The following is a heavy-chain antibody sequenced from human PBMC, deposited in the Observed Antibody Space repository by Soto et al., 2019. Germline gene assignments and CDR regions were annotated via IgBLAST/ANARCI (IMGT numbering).Heavy chain of an antibody. CDR1: GFTFSSYG. CDR2: ISYDGSNK. D-gene: IGHD6-13*01. J-gene: IGHJ6*02. Sequence: QVQLVESGGGVVQPGRSLRLSCAASGFTFSSYGMHWVRQAPGKGLEWVAVISYDGSNKYYADSVKGRFTISRDNSKNTLYLQMNSLRAEDTAVYYCAKRGFFQQLAYYYYYGMDVWGQGTTVTVSS. CDR3: AKRGFFQQLAYYYYYGMDV. V-gene: IGHV3-30*18.